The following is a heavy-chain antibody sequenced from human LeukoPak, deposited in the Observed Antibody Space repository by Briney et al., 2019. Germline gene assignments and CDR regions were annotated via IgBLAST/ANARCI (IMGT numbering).Heavy chain of an antibody. J-gene: IGHJ3*02. V-gene: IGHV1-69*04. CDR1: GGTFSSYA. Sequence: ASVKVSCKASGGTFSSYAISWVRQAPGQGLEWMGRIIPILGIANYAQKFQGRVTITADKSTSTAYMELSSLRSEDTAVYYCAKEAGYSSSSDAFDIWGQGTMVTVSS. CDR2: IIPILGIA. D-gene: IGHD6-13*01. CDR3: AKEAGYSSSSDAFDI.